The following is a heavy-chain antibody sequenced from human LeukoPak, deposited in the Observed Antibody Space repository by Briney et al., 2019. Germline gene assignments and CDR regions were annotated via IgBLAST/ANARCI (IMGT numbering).Heavy chain of an antibody. Sequence: GGSLRLSCAASGFTFSNYGMHWVRQAPGKGLEWVAFIRYHGSNKYYADSVKGRFTISRDNSKNTLFLQMSSLRPEDTAVYYCAKEASRGSSFAYTPIEKPYYLDYWGQGTLVTVSS. CDR2: IRYHGSNK. V-gene: IGHV3-30*02. CDR3: AKEASRGSSFAYTPIEKPYYLDY. D-gene: IGHD5-18*01. J-gene: IGHJ4*02. CDR1: GFTFSNYG.